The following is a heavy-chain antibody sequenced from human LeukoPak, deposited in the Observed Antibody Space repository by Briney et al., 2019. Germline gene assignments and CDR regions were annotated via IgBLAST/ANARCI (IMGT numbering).Heavy chain of an antibody. CDR1: GGSFSGYY. CDR2: INHSGST. J-gene: IGHJ4*02. V-gene: IGHV4-34*01. Sequence: PSETLSLTCAVYGGSFSGYYWSWIRQPPGKGLEWIGEINHSGSTNYNPSLKGRVTISVDTSKNQFSLKLSSVTAADTAVYYCARVEMATLDYWGQGTLVTVSS. CDR3: ARVEMATLDY. D-gene: IGHD5-24*01.